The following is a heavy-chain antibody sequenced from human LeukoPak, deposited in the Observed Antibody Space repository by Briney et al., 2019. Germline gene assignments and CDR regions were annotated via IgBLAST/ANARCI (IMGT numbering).Heavy chain of an antibody. D-gene: IGHD6-19*01. J-gene: IGHJ4*02. Sequence: PGGSLRLSCAASGFTFSSYGMHWVRQAPGKGLEWVAVISYDGSNKYYADSVKGRFTISRDNSKNTLYLQMNSLRAEDTAVYYCAKDAVQWLTSQPDYWGQGTLVTVSS. CDR3: AKDAVQWLTSQPDY. CDR1: GFTFSSYG. V-gene: IGHV3-30*18. CDR2: ISYDGSNK.